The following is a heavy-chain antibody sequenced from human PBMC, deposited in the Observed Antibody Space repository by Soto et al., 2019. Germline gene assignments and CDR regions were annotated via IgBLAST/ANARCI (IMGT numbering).Heavy chain of an antibody. J-gene: IGHJ4*02. V-gene: IGHV3-21*01. CDR2: ISSSSSYI. CDR1: GFTFSSYS. Sequence: AGGSLRLSCAASGFTFSSYSMNWVRQAPGKGLEWVSSISSSSSYIYYADSVKGRFTISRDNAKNSLYLQMNSLRAEDTAVYYCARDRMEEDYYDSSGYYRPFDYWGQGTLVTVSS. CDR3: ARDRMEEDYYDSSGYYRPFDY. D-gene: IGHD3-22*01.